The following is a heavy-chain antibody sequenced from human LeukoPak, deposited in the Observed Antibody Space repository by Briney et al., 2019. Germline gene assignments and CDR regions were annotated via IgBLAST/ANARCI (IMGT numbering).Heavy chain of an antibody. D-gene: IGHD5-18*01. CDR1: GFTFSSYA. CDR2: ISGSGGST. J-gene: IGHJ6*02. Sequence: GGSLRLSCAASGFTFSSYAMSWVRQAPGKGLEWVSAISGSGGSTYYADSVKGRFTISRDNSKNTLYLQMNSLRAEDTAVYYCAKGESYSYGSYYYYGRDVWGQGTTVTVSS. V-gene: IGHV3-23*01. CDR3: AKGESYSYGSYYYYGRDV.